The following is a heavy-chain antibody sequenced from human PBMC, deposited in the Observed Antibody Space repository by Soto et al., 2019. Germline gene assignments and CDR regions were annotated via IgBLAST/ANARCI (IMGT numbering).Heavy chain of an antibody. CDR3: ARLGSFEPDY. Sequence: SETLSLTCAVYGGSFSGYYWSWIRQPPGKGLEWIGEINHSGSTYYNPSLKSRVTISVDTSKNQFSLKLSSVTAADTAVYYCARLGSFEPDYWGQGTLVTVSS. CDR2: INHSGST. CDR1: GGSFSGYY. J-gene: IGHJ4*02. V-gene: IGHV4-34*01. D-gene: IGHD3-10*01.